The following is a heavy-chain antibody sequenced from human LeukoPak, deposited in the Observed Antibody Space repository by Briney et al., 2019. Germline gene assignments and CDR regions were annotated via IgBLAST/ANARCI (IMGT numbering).Heavy chain of an antibody. V-gene: IGHV4-4*07. D-gene: IGHD3-9*01. CDR2: IYTSGST. CDR1: DDSITMYY. J-gene: IGHJ4*02. CDR3: AREYYDILTGYSHGVDY. Sequence: ASETLSLTCTVSDDSITMYYWSWIRQPAGKGLEWIGRIYTSGSTNYNPSLKSRVTMSVDTSKNQFSLKLSSVTAADTAVYYCAREYYDILTGYSHGVDYWGQGTLVTVSS.